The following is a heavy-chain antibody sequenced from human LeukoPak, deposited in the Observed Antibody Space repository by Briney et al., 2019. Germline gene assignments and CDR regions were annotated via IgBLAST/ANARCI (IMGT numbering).Heavy chain of an antibody. CDR3: ATPLYSGSYYPFDY. Sequence: HGESLKISCKGSGYSFTSYWIGWVRQMPGKGLEWMGIIYPGDSDTRYSPSFQGQDTISADKSISTAYLQWSGLKASDTAMYYCATPLYSGSYYPFDYWGQGTLVTVSS. J-gene: IGHJ4*02. CDR1: GYSFTSYW. D-gene: IGHD1-26*01. CDR2: IYPGDSDT. V-gene: IGHV5-51*01.